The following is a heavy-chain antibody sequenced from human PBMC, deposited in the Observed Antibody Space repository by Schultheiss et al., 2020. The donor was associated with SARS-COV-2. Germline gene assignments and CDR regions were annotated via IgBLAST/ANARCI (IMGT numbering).Heavy chain of an antibody. V-gene: IGHV3-30-3*01. Sequence: GGSLRLSCAASGFTVGKYIMDRVRQAPGKGLERVPSISYDGSNQHYADSVKDRVTLSRGSSKNKLYMQMNSLRAEDTAVYYCAKDQATVTYYYYYGMDVWGQGTTVTVSS. CDR2: ISYDGSNQ. D-gene: IGHD4-11*01. J-gene: IGHJ6*02. CDR3: AKDQATVTYYYYYGMDV. CDR1: GFTVGKYI.